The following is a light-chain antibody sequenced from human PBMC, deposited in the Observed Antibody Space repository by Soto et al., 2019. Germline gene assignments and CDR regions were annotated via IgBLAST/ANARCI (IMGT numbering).Light chain of an antibody. V-gene: IGKV3-20*01. Sequence: IVLTQSPGTLSLSRGERATISCRASRTVDSTYLAWYQQKAGQAPRLLIYAVSTRATGIPDRFSGSGSGTDFTLTIGRLEPEDIAVYHCRQYVGLSRTFGQATK. CDR2: AVS. CDR1: RTVDSTY. J-gene: IGKJ1*01. CDR3: RQYVGLSRT.